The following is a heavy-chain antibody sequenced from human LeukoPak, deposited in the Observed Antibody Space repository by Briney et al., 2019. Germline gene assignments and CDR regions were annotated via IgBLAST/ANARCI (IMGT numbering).Heavy chain of an antibody. CDR2: INKDGSEK. CDR1: GFNFIYYS. CDR3: ARDFWTTNPESH. Sequence: PGGSLRLSCAAPGFNFIYYSMTWVRQAPGKGPEWVANINKDGSEKYYVDSVEGRFSISRDNAKNLLYLQMDSLRAEDTAVYYCARDFWTTNPESHWGQGTLVTVSS. D-gene: IGHD3/OR15-3a*01. V-gene: IGHV3-7*01. J-gene: IGHJ4*02.